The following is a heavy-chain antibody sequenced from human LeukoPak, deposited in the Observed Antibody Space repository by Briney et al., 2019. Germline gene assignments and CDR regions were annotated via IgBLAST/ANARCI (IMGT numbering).Heavy chain of an antibody. Sequence: GASVKVSCKASGGTFSSYAISWVRQAPGQGLEWMGRIIPILGIANYAQKFQGRVTITADKSTSTAYMELSSLRSEDTAVYYCAREPANYYDSSVTNFDYWGQGTLVTVFS. D-gene: IGHD3-22*01. CDR3: AREPANYYDSSVTNFDY. CDR1: GGTFSSYA. CDR2: IIPILGIA. V-gene: IGHV1-69*04. J-gene: IGHJ4*02.